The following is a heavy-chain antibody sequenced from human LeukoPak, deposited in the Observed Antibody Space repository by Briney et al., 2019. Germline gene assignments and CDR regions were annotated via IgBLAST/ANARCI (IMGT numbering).Heavy chain of an antibody. CDR1: GGTFSSYA. Sequence: ASVKVSCKASGGTFSSYAISWVRQAPGQGLEWMGGIIPIFGTANYAQKFQGRVTITADESTSTAYMKLSSLRSEDTAVYYCARDHGDYFVPYYMDVWGKGTTVTISS. CDR3: ARDHGDYFVPYYMDV. J-gene: IGHJ6*03. V-gene: IGHV1-69*13. D-gene: IGHD4-17*01. CDR2: IIPIFGTA.